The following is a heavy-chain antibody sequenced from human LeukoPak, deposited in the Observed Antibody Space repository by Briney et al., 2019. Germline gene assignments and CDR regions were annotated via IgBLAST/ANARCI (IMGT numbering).Heavy chain of an antibody. CDR2: KYYRSKWDN. V-gene: IGHV6-1*01. Sequence: SQTLSLTCAISGDTVSNKNAAWNWIRQSPSRGLEWLGRKYYRSKWDNDYAVPVKGRIVTNPDTSKNQFPLRMNPVAPEATAVYFCGREGVGATMANWGQGTLVTVSS. D-gene: IGHD1-26*01. J-gene: IGHJ4*02. CDR1: GDTVSNKNAA. CDR3: GREGVGATMAN.